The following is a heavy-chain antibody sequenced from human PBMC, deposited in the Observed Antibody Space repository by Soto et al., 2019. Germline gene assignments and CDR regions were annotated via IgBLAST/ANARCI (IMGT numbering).Heavy chain of an antibody. CDR3: ARHPGYCSGSSCYSYYTMDV. V-gene: IGHV4-39*01. CDR1: SFSIGSSSYS. J-gene: IGHJ6*02. Sequence: SETLSLTCFISSFSIGSSSYSWAWSRKPPWKGLGWIGTMYYGVNTYYNPSLESRVTISVDTPKNQFSLELSSVTAADTAVYSCARHPGYCSGSSCYSYYTMDVWVQGTTVS. D-gene: IGHD2-2*02. CDR2: MYYGVNT.